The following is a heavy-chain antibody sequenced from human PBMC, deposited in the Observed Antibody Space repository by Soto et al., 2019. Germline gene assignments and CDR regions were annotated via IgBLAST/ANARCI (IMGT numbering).Heavy chain of an antibody. CDR3: ARHPRDGYTRGAFDI. Sequence: ETLSLNCIDSGGSISSSSYYWGWIRQPPGKGLEWIGSIYYSGSTYYNPSLKSRVTISVDTSKNQFSLKLSSVTAADTAVYYCARHPRDGYTRGAFDIWGQGTMVTVSS. V-gene: IGHV4-39*01. D-gene: IGHD5-12*01. CDR2: IYYSGST. CDR1: GGSISSSSYY. J-gene: IGHJ3*02.